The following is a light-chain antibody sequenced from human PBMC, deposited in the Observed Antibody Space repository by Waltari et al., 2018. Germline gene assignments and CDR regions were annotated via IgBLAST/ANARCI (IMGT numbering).Light chain of an antibody. CDR2: DVS. J-gene: IGLJ2*01. CDR3: CSYAGSRNVV. Sequence: QSALTQPASVPGSPGQPITIPCTGTSSDVGGYNYVSWYQQHPGKAPKLMIYDVSKRPSGVSNRFSGSKSGNTASLTISGLQAEDEADYYCCSYAGSRNVVFGGGTKLTVL. V-gene: IGLV2-23*02. CDR1: SSDVGGYNY.